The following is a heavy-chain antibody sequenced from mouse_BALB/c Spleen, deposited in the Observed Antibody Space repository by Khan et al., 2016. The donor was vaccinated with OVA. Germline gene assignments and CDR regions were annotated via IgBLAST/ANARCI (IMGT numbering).Heavy chain of an antibody. D-gene: IGHD3-3*01. CDR2: IYTYTGEP. CDR3: ARGGRRAMDY. J-gene: IGHJ4*01. V-gene: IGHV9-3-1*01. CDR1: GYTFTNYG. Sequence: QIQLVQSGPDLKKPGETVKISCKASGYTFTNYGINWVKQAPGKGLKWMGWIYTYTGEPTYADDFTGRFAFSLETSASTASLQINNLKNEDTDTYFCARGGRRAMDYWGQGTSVTVSS.